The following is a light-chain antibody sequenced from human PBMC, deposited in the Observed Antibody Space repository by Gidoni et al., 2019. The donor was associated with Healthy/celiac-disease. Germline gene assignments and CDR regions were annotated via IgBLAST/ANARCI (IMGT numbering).Light chain of an antibody. CDR1: SSDVGGYNY. CDR3: SSYTSSSTLVV. Sequence: QSALTQPASVSGSPGKSITISCTGTSSDVGGYNYVSWYQPHPGKAPKLMIYEVSNRPSGVSNRFSGSKSGNTASLTISGLQAEDEADYYCSSYTSSSTLVVFGGGTKLTVL. V-gene: IGLV2-14*01. CDR2: EVS. J-gene: IGLJ2*01.